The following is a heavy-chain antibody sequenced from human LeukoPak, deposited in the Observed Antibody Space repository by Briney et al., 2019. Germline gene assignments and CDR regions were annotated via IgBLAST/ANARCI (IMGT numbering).Heavy chain of an antibody. CDR2: IYYSGST. D-gene: IGHD1-1*01. Sequence: SETLSLTCTVSGGSISSYYWSWIRQPPGKGLEWMGYIYYSGSTNYNPSLKSRVTISVDTSKNQFSLKLSSVTAADTAVYYCARVDGSQGPYYFDYWGQGTLVTVSS. V-gene: IGHV4-59*01. CDR1: GGSISSYY. J-gene: IGHJ4*02. CDR3: ARVDGSQGPYYFDY.